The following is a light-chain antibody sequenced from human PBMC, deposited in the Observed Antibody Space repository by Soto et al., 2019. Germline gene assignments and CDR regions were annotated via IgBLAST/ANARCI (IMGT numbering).Light chain of an antibody. J-gene: IGLJ1*01. CDR1: DSNIGSFT. V-gene: IGLV1-44*01. Sequence: QSVLTQPPSASGTPGQRVTISCSGSDSNIGSFTVHWYQQVPGTAPKPLIHTTYQRPSGVPDRFSGSKSGTSGSLAISGLQPEDEADYYCASCDDSLSGVVFGTGTKVTVL. CDR2: TTY. CDR3: ASCDDSLSGVV.